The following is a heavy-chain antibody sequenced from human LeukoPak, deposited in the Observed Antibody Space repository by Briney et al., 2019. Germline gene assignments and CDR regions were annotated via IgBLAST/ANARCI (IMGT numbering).Heavy chain of an antibody. CDR3: ARAWDLAYCGGDCYYSWFDP. D-gene: IGHD2-21*02. CDR1: GYTFTSYD. V-gene: IGHV1-8*01. J-gene: IGHJ5*02. Sequence: ASVTVSCKASGYTFTSYDINWVRQATGQGLEWMGWMNPNSGNTGYAQKFQGRVTMTRNTSISTAYMELSSLRSEDTAVYYCARAWDLAYCGGDCYYSWFDPWGQGTLVTVSS. CDR2: MNPNSGNT.